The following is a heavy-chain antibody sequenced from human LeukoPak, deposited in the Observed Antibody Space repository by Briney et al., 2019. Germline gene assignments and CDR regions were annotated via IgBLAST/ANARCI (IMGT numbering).Heavy chain of an antibody. J-gene: IGHJ4*02. CDR3: YSSITDY. CDR1: GFNVNNAW. CDR2: IRSKIDGGAT. Sequence: GGSLRLSCAASGFNVNNAWMSWVRQAPGKGLEWVGRIRSKIDGGATDYAAPVKGRFTISRDDSKNTLYLQINSLKIEDTAMYYCYSSITDYWGQGTLVTVSS. D-gene: IGHD2-15*01. V-gene: IGHV3-15*07.